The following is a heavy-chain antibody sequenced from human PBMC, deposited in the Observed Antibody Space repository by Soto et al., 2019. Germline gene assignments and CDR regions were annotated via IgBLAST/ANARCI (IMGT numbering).Heavy chain of an antibody. CDR2: INAGNGNT. CDR3: ARVSLRYFDWLPPGAFDI. D-gene: IGHD3-9*01. V-gene: IGHV1-3*01. CDR1: GYTFTSYA. J-gene: IGHJ3*02. Sequence: ASVKVSCKASGYTFTSYAMHWVRQAPGQRLEWMGWINAGNGNTKYSQKFQGRVTITRDTSASTAYMELSSLRSEDTAAYYCARVSLRYFDWLPPGAFDIWGQGTMVTVSS.